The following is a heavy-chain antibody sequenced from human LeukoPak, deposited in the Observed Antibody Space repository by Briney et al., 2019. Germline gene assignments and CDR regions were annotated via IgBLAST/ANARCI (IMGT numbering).Heavy chain of an antibody. Sequence: GGSLRLSCAASGFTFDHYTMHWARQAPGKGLEWVSLISWDGVSTYYAGSVKGRFTISRDNRKNSVSLQMNSLRTEDTALYYCAKDGKGSNAYYYADHWGQGTLVTVSS. CDR2: ISWDGVST. CDR1: GFTFDHYT. CDR3: AKDGKGSNAYYYADH. D-gene: IGHD3-22*01. J-gene: IGHJ4*02. V-gene: IGHV3-43*01.